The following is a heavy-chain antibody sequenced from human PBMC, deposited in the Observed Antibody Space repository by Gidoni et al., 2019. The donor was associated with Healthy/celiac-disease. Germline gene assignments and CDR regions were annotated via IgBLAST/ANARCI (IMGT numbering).Heavy chain of an antibody. J-gene: IGHJ4*02. V-gene: IGHV3-33*01. CDR2: IWYDGSNK. Sequence: QVQLVESGGGVVQPGRSLRLSCAASGFTFSSYGMHWVRQAPGKGLEWVAVIWYDGSNKYYADSVKGRFTISRDNSKNTLYLQMNSLRAEDTAVYYCAREIGYYDSSGYVDWGQGTLVTVSS. CDR1: GFTFSSYG. D-gene: IGHD3-22*01. CDR3: AREIGYYDSSGYVD.